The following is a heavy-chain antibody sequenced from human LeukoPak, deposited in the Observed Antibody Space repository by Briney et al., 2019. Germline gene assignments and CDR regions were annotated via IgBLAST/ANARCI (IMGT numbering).Heavy chain of an antibody. V-gene: IGHV4-59*11. Sequence: PSETLSLTCTVSSDSISSHYWNWSRQPPGEGLEWIGFIYYSGSTNYNPSLKSRVTISVDTSKNQFSLKLSSVTAADTAVYYCARAFPSEPSYFDYWGQGTLVTVSA. J-gene: IGHJ4*02. CDR3: ARAFPSEPSYFDY. CDR2: IYYSGST. D-gene: IGHD1-26*01. CDR1: SDSISSHY.